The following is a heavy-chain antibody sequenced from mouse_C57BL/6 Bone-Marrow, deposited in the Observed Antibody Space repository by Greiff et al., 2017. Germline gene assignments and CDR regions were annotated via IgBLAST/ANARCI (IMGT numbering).Heavy chain of an antibody. J-gene: IGHJ3*01. Sequence: EVMLVESGGGLVKPGGSLKLSCAASGFTFSDYGMHWVRQAPEKGLEWVAYISSGSSTIYYADTVKGRFTISRDNAKNTLFLQMTSLRSEDTAMYYCARRNYGSSSAWFAYWGQGTLVTVSA. CDR3: ARRNYGSSSAWFAY. CDR1: GFTFSDYG. D-gene: IGHD1-1*01. V-gene: IGHV5-17*01. CDR2: ISSGSSTI.